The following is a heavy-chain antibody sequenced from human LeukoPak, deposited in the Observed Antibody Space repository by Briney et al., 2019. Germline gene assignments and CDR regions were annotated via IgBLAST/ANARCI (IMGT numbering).Heavy chain of an antibody. CDR3: ARGSIRYGSGKHY. J-gene: IGHJ4*02. D-gene: IGHD3-10*01. Sequence: SETLSLTCAVHGGSFCGYYWSSIRQPQGKGLEWIGEINHSGSTDYNPSLKSRVTISVDTSKNQFSLKLSSVTAADTAVYYCARGSIRYGSGKHYWGQGTLVTVSS. V-gene: IGHV4-34*01. CDR1: GGSFCGYY. CDR2: INHSGST.